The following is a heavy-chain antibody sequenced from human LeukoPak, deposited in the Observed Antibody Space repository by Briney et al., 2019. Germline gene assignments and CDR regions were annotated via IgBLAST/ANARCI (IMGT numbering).Heavy chain of an antibody. V-gene: IGHV3-23*01. D-gene: IGHD3-22*01. CDR3: AKDSPPAKWLSGAFDI. CDR2: MSGSGGST. CDR1: GFTFSSYD. Sequence: PGGSLRLSCAASGFTFSSYDMSWVRQATGKGLEWVSAMSGSGGSTYYADSVKGRFTISRDNSKNTLYLQMNSLRAEDTAVYYCAKDSPPAKWLSGAFDIWGQGTMVTVSS. J-gene: IGHJ3*02.